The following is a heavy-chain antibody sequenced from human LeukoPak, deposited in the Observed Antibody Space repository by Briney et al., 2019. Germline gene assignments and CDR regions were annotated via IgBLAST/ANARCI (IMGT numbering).Heavy chain of an antibody. D-gene: IGHD3-22*01. V-gene: IGHV3-7*05. CDR1: GFTFSNYW. CDR3: AKSPGYYDRSGYYYVL. Sequence: PGGSLRLSCAVSGFTFSNYWMSWVRQAPGKGLEWVANIKHNGSEKYYVDSVKGRFTISRDNSKNTLYLQMNSLRAEDTAVYYCAKSPGYYDRSGYYYVLWGQGTLVTVSS. J-gene: IGHJ4*02. CDR2: IKHNGSEK.